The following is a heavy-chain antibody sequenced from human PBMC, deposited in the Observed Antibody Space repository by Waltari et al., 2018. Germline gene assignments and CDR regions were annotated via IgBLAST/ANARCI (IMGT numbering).Heavy chain of an antibody. Sequence: QLQLQESGPGLVKPSETLSLTCTVSGGSISSSSYYWGWIRQPPGKGLEWIGSIYYSGSTYYNPSLKSRVTISVDTSKNQFSLKLSSVTAADTAVYYCARAHDSLFIVGATPGAFDIWGQGTMVTVSS. V-gene: IGHV4-39*07. CDR1: GGSISSSSYY. CDR2: IYYSGST. J-gene: IGHJ3*02. CDR3: ARAHDSLFIVGATPGAFDI. D-gene: IGHD1-26*01.